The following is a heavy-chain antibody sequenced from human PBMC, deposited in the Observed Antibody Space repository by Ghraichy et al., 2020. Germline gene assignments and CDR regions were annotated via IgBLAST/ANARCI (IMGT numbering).Heavy chain of an antibody. CDR2: ITSSSRTI. V-gene: IGHV3-48*02. J-gene: IGHJ6*02. Sequence: SLRLSCVGSGFTFSGYSMNWVRQSPGKGLEWVSYITSSSRTISYADSVKGRFTISRDNAQNSLYLQMNSLRDEDTAVYYCARGSTVVRFYYYDGMDVWGQGTTVTVSS. CDR3: ARGSTVVRFYYYDGMDV. D-gene: IGHD4-23*01. CDR1: GFTFSGYS.